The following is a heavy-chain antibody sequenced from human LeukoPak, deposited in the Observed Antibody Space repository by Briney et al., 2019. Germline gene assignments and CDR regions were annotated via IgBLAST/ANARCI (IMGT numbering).Heavy chain of an antibody. CDR2: LHSRGGSNNNGGST. CDR3: ARMDCSNVSCYLYY. D-gene: IGHD2-21*01. J-gene: IGHJ4*02. Sequence: SEALSVTCDVYGGSFSGYFWSWSRQPPGKGLEWIGYLHSRGGSNNNGGSTNYNPSLKSRVTISVDTYKNQFSLKLSSVTAADTAVYYCARMDCSNVSCYLYYWGQGALVTVSS. CDR1: GGSFSGYF. V-gene: IGHV4-4*08.